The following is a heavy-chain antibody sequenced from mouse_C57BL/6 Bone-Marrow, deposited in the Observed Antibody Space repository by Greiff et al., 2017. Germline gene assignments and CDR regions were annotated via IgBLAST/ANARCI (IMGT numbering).Heavy chain of an antibody. Sequence: VQLQESEAELVRPGASVTLSCKASGYTFTDYEMHWVKQTPVHGLEWIGAIDPETGGTAYNPKFKGKAILTADKSSSTAYMELRSLTSEDSAVYYCTRNGRSTMITTRWYFDVWGTGTTVTVSS. CDR3: TRNGRSTMITTRWYFDV. CDR1: GYTFTDYE. J-gene: IGHJ1*03. D-gene: IGHD2-4*01. CDR2: IDPETGGT. V-gene: IGHV1-15*01.